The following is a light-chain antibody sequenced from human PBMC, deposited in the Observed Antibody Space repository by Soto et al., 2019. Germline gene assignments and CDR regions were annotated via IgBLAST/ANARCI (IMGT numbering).Light chain of an antibody. V-gene: IGLV2-23*02. CDR2: EVN. J-gene: IGLJ1*01. CDR1: SSDIGTYNL. Sequence: QSALTQPASVSGSPGQSITISCTGTSSDIGTYNLVSWYQQHPGKAPKLMIYEVNKRPSGVSDRFSGSKSGNTASLTISGLQAEDEADYYCCSYAGSSNLYVFGTGTKLTVL. CDR3: CSYAGSSNLYV.